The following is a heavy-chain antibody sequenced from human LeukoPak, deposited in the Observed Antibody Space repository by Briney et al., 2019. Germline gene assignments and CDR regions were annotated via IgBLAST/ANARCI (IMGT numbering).Heavy chain of an antibody. CDR2: ISSSGSNI. Sequence: GGSLRLSCAASGFTFSSYEMNWVRQAPGKGLEWVSYISSSGSNIYYADSVKGRFTISRDNAKNSLYLQMNSLRAEDTAVYYCATVGRSNKPGDWGQGTLVTVSS. CDR1: GFTFSSYE. V-gene: IGHV3-48*03. D-gene: IGHD7-27*01. J-gene: IGHJ4*02. CDR3: ATVGRSNKPGD.